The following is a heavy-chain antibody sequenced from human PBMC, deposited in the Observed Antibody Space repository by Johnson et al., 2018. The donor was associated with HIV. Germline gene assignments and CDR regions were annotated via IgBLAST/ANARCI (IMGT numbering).Heavy chain of an antibody. CDR3: WGYSTSSNAAFDI. J-gene: IGHJ3*02. D-gene: IGHD6-6*01. CDR1: GFTVSSNY. Sequence: QMQLVESGGGLVQPGGSLRLSCAASGFTVSSNYMSWVRQAPGKGLEWVAVIWFDGSKKYYTDSVKGRFTISRDNSKNTLFLQMNSLRAEDTAVYYCWGYSTSSNAAFDIWGQGTMVTVSS. V-gene: IGHV3-33*08. CDR2: IWFDGSKK.